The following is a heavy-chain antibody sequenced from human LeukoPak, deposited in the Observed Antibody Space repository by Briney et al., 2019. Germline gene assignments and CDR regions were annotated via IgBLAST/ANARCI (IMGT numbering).Heavy chain of an antibody. Sequence: AASVRVSCKASGYTFTSYYMHWVRQAPGQGLEWMGIINPSGGSTSYAQKFQGRVTMTRDMSTSTVYMELSSLRSEDTAVYYCAKSELVVPDYYYYYYMDVWGKGTTVTISS. CDR2: INPSGGST. CDR1: GYTFTSYY. V-gene: IGHV1-46*01. J-gene: IGHJ6*03. CDR3: AKSELVVPDYYYYYYMDV. D-gene: IGHD2-2*01.